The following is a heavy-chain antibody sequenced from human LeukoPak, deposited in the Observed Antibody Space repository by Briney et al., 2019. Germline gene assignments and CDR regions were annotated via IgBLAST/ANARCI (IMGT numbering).Heavy chain of an antibody. D-gene: IGHD3-9*01. CDR1: GGSLSGYY. CDR2: IHHSGSN. J-gene: IGHJ4*02. Sequence: LSETLSLTCAVYGGSLSGYYWSWIRQPPGKGLEWIGEIHHSGSNNYNASLKSRVTISVDTSKSQFYLKLSSVTAADTAVYYCARSGRYFETQWGQGTLVTVSS. CDR3: ARSGRYFETQ. V-gene: IGHV4-34*01.